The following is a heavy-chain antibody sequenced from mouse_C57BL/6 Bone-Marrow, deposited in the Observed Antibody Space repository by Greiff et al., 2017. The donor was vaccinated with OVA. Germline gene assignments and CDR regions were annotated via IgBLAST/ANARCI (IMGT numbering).Heavy chain of an antibody. CDR3: ARRYSNYGGYAMDY. Sequence: DVQLVESGGGLVQPGGSLKLSCAASGFTFSDYYMYWVRQTPEKRLEWVAYISNGGGSTYYPDTVKGRFTISRDNAKNTLYLQMSRLKSEDTAMYYCARRYSNYGGYAMDYWGQGTSVTVSS. V-gene: IGHV5-12*01. D-gene: IGHD2-5*01. CDR2: ISNGGGST. J-gene: IGHJ4*01. CDR1: GFTFSDYY.